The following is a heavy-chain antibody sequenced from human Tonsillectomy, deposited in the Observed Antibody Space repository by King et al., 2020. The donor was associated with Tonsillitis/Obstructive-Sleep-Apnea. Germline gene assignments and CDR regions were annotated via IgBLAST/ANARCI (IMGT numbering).Heavy chain of an antibody. J-gene: IGHJ4*02. CDR2: ISYDGSNK. V-gene: IGHV3-30*04. D-gene: IGHD1-26*01. Sequence: VQLVESGGGVVQPGRSLRLSCAASGFTFSSYAMHWVRQAPGKGLEWVAVISYDGSNKYYADSVKGRFTISRDNSKNTLYLQMNSLRAEDTAVYYCARDWVELRSYFDYWGQGTLVTVSS. CDR3: ARDWVELRSYFDY. CDR1: GFTFSSYA.